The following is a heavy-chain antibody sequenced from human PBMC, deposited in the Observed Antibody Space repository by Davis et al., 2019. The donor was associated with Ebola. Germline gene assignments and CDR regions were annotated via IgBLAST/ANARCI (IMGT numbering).Heavy chain of an antibody. Sequence: GESLKISCAASGFTFSSYWMSWVRQAPGKGLEWVANIKQDGSENYYVDSVKGRFTISRDNAKNSLYLQMNSLRAEDTAVYYCAREASYYDCWSGTNLPYFDYWGQGTLVTVSS. CDR2: IKQDGSEN. V-gene: IGHV3-7*01. CDR3: AREASYYDCWSGTNLPYFDY. CDR1: GFTFSSYW. D-gene: IGHD3-3*01. J-gene: IGHJ4*02.